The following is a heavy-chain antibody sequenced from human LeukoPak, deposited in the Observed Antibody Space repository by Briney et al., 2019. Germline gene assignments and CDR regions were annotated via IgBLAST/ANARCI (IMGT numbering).Heavy chain of an antibody. V-gene: IGHV1-8*01. D-gene: IGHD3-22*01. J-gene: IGHJ4*02. CDR1: GYTFTTYD. CDR2: MNPNSGNT. CDR3: ARDTVEGSYYDSSGYSY. Sequence: GASVKVSCKASGYTFTTYDINWVRQATGQGLEWMGWMNPNSGNTGYAQKFQGRVTMTRNTSISTAYMELSSLRSEDTAVYYCARDTVEGSYYDSSGYSYWGQGTLVTVSS.